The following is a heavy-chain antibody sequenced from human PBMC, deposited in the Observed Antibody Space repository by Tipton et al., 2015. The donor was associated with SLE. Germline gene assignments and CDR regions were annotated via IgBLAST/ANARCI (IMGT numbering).Heavy chain of an antibody. Sequence: LSLTCTVSGGSIRSGGYYWNWVRQPPGEGLEWIGEINHSGFTNYNPSLKSRVTISVDTSKNQFSLNLSSVTAADTAVYYCARGHYYYYMDVWGKGTTVTVSS. CDR1: GGSIRSGGYY. CDR2: INHSGFT. J-gene: IGHJ6*03. V-gene: IGHV4-34*01. CDR3: ARGHYYYYMDV.